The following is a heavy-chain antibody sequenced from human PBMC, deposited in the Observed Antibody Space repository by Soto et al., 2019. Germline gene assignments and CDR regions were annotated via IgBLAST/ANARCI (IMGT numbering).Heavy chain of an antibody. CDR3: ARGGDGYSSFFDY. D-gene: IGHD4-4*01. CDR1: GGSISSSNW. V-gene: IGHV4-4*02. CDR2: IYHSGST. Sequence: QVQLQESGPGLVKPSGTLSLTCAVSGGSISSSNWWSWVRQPPGKGLGWIGEIYHSGSTNYNPSLESRVTISIDRSKNQFSLNLNSVTAADTAVYYCARGGDGYSSFFDYWGQGTLVTVSS. J-gene: IGHJ4*02.